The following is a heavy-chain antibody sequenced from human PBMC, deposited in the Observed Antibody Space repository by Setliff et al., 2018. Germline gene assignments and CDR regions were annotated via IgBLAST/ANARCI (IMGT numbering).Heavy chain of an antibody. CDR3: AKDREAVAGHPDWYYGMDV. CDR1: GFTFSGYY. D-gene: IGHD6-19*01. J-gene: IGHJ6*02. CDR2: IGPNRGST. Sequence: GGSLRLSCAASGFTFSGYYMQWVRQAPGKGLEYVSSIGPNRGSTYYANSVKGRFTISRDSSKNTLYLQMSSLRAEDTALYYCAKDREAVAGHPDWYYGMDVWGQGTTVTVSS. V-gene: IGHV3-64D*09.